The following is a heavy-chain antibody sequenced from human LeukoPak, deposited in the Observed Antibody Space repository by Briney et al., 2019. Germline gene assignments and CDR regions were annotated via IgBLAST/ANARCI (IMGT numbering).Heavy chain of an antibody. CDR1: GGSISSDGYS. D-gene: IGHD6-6*01. CDR2: IYHSGST. Sequence: PSETLSLTCTVSGGSISSDGYSWNWIRQPPGKGLEWIGYIYHSGSTYYNPSLKSRVTISVDRSKNQFSLKLSSVTAADTAVYYCARDTSSSAGGRFDYWGQGTLVTASS. J-gene: IGHJ4*02. V-gene: IGHV4-30-2*01. CDR3: ARDTSSSAGGRFDY.